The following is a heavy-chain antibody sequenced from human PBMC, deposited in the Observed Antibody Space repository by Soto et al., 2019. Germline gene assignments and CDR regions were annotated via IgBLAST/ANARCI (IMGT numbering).Heavy chain of an antibody. CDR1: GGSISSSSYY. J-gene: IGHJ4*02. CDR2: IYYSGST. Sequence: SETLSLTCTVSGGSISSSSYYWGWIRQPPGKGLEWIGSIYYSGSTYYNPSLKSRVTISVDTSKNQFSLKLSSVTAADTAVYYCERGDTGYCTNGVCLDYWGQGTLVTVSS. V-gene: IGHV4-39*01. D-gene: IGHD2-8*01. CDR3: ERGDTGYCTNGVCLDY.